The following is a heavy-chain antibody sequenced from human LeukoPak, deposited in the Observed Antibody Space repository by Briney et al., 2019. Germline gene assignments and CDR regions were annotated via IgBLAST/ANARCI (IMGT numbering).Heavy chain of an antibody. J-gene: IGHJ4*02. V-gene: IGHV1-69*06. D-gene: IGHD6-13*01. CDR1: GGTFSSYA. Sequence: SVKVSCKASGGTFSSYAISWLRQAPGQGLEWMGGIIPIFGTANYAQKFQGRVTITADKSTSTAYMELSSLRSEDTAVYYCARHIAAAGYFDYWGQGTLVTVSS. CDR3: ARHIAAAGYFDY. CDR2: IIPIFGTA.